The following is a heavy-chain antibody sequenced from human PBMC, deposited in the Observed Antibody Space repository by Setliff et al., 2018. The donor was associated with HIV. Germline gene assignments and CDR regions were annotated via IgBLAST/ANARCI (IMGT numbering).Heavy chain of an antibody. CDR1: GLTFSSYA. Sequence: LRLSCAASGLTFSSYAMSWVRQAPGKGLEWVSAISGLSNVRNYADSVKGRFTISRDNSKNTLFLQVSSLRADDTAVYYCAKGYNADWYFFDYWGQGTLVTVSS. J-gene: IGHJ4*02. D-gene: IGHD1-20*01. V-gene: IGHV3-23*01. CDR3: AKGYNADWYFFDY. CDR2: ISGLSNVR.